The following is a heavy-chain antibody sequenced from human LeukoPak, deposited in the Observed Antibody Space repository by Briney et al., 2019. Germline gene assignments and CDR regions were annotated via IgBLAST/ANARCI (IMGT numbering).Heavy chain of an antibody. CDR2: ISGDGKDI. V-gene: IGHV3-74*01. Sequence: GGSLRLSCLASGFTLRSYWMHWVRPAPGKGVAWVSRISGDGKDINYAESMKGRFTISRDNAKNTAYLQMNSLRAEDTAVYYCARAYCSSNSCSGASDIWGQGTMVTVSS. D-gene: IGHD2-2*01. J-gene: IGHJ3*02. CDR1: GFTLRSYW. CDR3: ARAYCSSNSCSGASDI.